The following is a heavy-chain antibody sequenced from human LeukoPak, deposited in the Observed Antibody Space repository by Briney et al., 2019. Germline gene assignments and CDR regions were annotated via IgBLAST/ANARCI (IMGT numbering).Heavy chain of an antibody. J-gene: IGHJ4*02. CDR3: ARSTRYGSGSYSTRYFDY. Sequence: GGSLRLSCAASGFTVSSNYMSWVRQAPGKGLEWVSVIYSGGSTYYADSVKGRFTISRDNSKNTLYLQMNSLRAEDTAVYYCARSTRYGSGSYSTRYFDYWGQGTLVTVSS. D-gene: IGHD3-10*01. CDR2: IYSGGST. CDR1: GFTVSSNY. V-gene: IGHV3-66*01.